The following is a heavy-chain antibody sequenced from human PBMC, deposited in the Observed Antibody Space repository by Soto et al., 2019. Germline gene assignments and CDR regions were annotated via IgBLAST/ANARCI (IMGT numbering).Heavy chain of an antibody. CDR3: ARGLGLGDC. D-gene: IGHD3-9*01. CDR2: INPNGGST. CDR1: GYTFSCYY. Sequence: TPAKVSCKACGYTFSCYYIHWVRQAPGQGLEWIGIINPNGGSTNYAQNFKGRLTVTRDTSTATVYMDLSALTSDDTAMYYCARGLGLGDCWGQGTLVTVSS. J-gene: IGHJ4*02. V-gene: IGHV1-46*01.